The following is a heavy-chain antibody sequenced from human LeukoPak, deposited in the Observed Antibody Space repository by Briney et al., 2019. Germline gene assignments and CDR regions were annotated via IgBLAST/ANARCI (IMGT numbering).Heavy chain of an antibody. D-gene: IGHD2-2*01. J-gene: IGHJ5*02. CDR2: ISAYNGNT. CDR1: GFAFNKYG. Sequence: ASVKVSCKASGFAFNKYGFSWVRQAPGQGLEWMGWISAYNGNTNYAQKLQGRVTMTTDTSTSTAYMELRSLRSDDTAVYYCARDVSHCSSTSCPPRWFDPWGQGTLVTVSS. CDR3: ARDVSHCSSTSCPPRWFDP. V-gene: IGHV1-18*01.